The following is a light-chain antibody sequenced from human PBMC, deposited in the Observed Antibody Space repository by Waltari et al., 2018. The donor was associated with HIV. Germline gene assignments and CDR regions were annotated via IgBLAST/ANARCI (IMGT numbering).Light chain of an antibody. Sequence: QAVLTQPSSLSPPPGTSATPTCTLRSASNVASYRIYWYQQSSGPPPPYPLTYNSDYDVQRGSGVPSRFSASKDASANAGILLISGIQAEDEADYYCMIWHSNAYVFGSGTKVTV. J-gene: IGLJ1*01. CDR2: YNSDYDV. CDR3: MIWHSNAYV. V-gene: IGLV5-45*02. CDR1: SASNVASYR.